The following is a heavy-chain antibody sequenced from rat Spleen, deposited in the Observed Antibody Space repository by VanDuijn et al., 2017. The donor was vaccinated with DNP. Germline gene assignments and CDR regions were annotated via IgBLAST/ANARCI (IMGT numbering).Heavy chain of an antibody. CDR1: GFSLTRNS. Sequence: QVQLKESGPGLVQPSQTLSLTCTVSGFSLTRNSVHWIRQPPGKGLEWVGVIWSGGGTAYNSTLKSRLNISRDTSRRQVFLKMNSLETEDTAVYFCTRSITGNHYWFFDFWGPGTMVTVSS. V-gene: IGHV2-1*01. D-gene: IGHD5-1*01. CDR3: TRSITGNHYWFFDF. J-gene: IGHJ1*01. CDR2: IWSGGGT.